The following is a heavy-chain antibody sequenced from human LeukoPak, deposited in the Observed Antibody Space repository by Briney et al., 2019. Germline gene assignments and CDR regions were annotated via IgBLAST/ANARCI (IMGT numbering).Heavy chain of an antibody. CDR3: ARDNQWLNAFDI. Sequence: SETLSLTCTVSGGSINHYYWSWIRQPPGKGPEWIGYSYYIESTNYNPSLKSRVTISVDTSRNRFSLKLSSVTAADTAMYYCARDNQWLNAFDIWGQGTMVTVSS. D-gene: IGHD3-22*01. J-gene: IGHJ3*02. V-gene: IGHV4-59*01. CDR1: GGSINHYY. CDR2: SYYIEST.